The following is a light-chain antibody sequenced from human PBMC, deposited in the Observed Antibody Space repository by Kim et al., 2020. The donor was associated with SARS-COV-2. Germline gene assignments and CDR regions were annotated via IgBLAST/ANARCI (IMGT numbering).Light chain of an antibody. Sequence: SPGERATLSCRASQTINNKLVWYQQKPGQAPRLLIYDATTRATGVPARFIGRGSETDFTLTISSLQSEDFAVYYCQQSNDWPPLTFGQGTKVDIK. CDR1: QTINNK. CDR3: QQSNDWPPLT. CDR2: DAT. J-gene: IGKJ1*01. V-gene: IGKV3-15*01.